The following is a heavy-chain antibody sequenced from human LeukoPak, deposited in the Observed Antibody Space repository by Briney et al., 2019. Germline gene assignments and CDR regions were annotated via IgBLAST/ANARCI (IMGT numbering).Heavy chain of an antibody. Sequence: PSETLSLTCTVSGGSISSGDYYWSWIRQPPGKGLEWIGYIYYSGSTYYNPSLKSRVTISVDTSKNQFSLKLSSVTAADTAVYYCARDQQGVDDYYYYYYGMDVWGQGTTVTVSS. V-gene: IGHV4-30-4*01. CDR1: GGSISSGDYY. CDR3: ARDQQGVDDYYYYYYGMDV. CDR2: IYYSGST. D-gene: IGHD6-19*01. J-gene: IGHJ6*02.